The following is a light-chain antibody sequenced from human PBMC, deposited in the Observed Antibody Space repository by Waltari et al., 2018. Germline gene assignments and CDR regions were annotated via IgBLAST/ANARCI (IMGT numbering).Light chain of an antibody. J-gene: IGLJ3*02. CDR1: ALAKKY. Sequence: SYELTQPPSVSVSPGQTARTTCPGDALAKKYAYWYQQKSGQAPVLVIFEDTKRPSGIPERFSGSSSGTMATLTITGAQVEDEADYYCYSTDSSGHERVFGGGTKLTVL. CDR3: YSTDSSGHERV. V-gene: IGLV3-10*01. CDR2: EDT.